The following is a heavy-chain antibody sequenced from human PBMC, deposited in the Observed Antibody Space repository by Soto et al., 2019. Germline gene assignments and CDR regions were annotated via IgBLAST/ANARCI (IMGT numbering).Heavy chain of an antibody. CDR3: ARGRKDIVVVPAAIPHLRNWFDP. CDR2: INHSGST. V-gene: IGHV4-34*01. D-gene: IGHD2-2*01. Sequence: SETLSLTCAVYGGSFSGYYWSWIRQPPGKGLEWIGEINHSGSTNYNPSLKSRVTISVDTSKNQFSLKLSSVTAADTAVYYCARGRKDIVVVPAAIPHLRNWFDPWGQGTLVTVSS. J-gene: IGHJ5*02. CDR1: GGSFSGYY.